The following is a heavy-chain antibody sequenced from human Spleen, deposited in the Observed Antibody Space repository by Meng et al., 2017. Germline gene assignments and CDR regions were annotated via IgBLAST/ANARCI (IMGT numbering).Heavy chain of an antibody. CDR2: INHSGST. J-gene: IGHJ4*02. Sequence: QLQLLQVAQGLLMPAETLSLPCVVSAGPFSDYYWSWLRQPPGKGLEWIGEINHSGSTNYHPSLESRATISVDTSQNNLSLKLSSVTAADSAVYYCARGPTTMAHDFDYWGQGTLVTVSS. CDR1: AGPFSDYY. D-gene: IGHD4-11*01. V-gene: IGHV4-34*01. CDR3: ARGPTTMAHDFDY.